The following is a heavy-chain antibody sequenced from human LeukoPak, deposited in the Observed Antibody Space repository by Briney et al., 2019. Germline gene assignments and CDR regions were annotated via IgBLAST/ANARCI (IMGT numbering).Heavy chain of an antibody. J-gene: IGHJ4*02. CDR1: GFTLCTYG. Sequence: PGGSLRLSCATSGFTLCTYGMHWVRHAPGKGLDWVAVIWNDGSKKYYADSVKGRFTISRDNSTSTLYLQMNSLRADDTAVYYCAPTGSSARFDYWGQGTLVTVSS. CDR3: APTGSSARFDY. CDR2: IWNDGSKK. D-gene: IGHD1-1*01. V-gene: IGHV3-33*01.